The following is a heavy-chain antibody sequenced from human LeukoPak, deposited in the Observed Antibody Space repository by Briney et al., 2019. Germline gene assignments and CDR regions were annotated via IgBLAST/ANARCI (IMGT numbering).Heavy chain of an antibody. CDR3: ARWLSGSYHFDY. V-gene: IGHV4-31*03. Sequence: SETLSLTCTVSGGSISSGGYYWSWIRQHPGKGLEWIGYIYYSGSTYYNPSLKSRVTISVDTSKNQFSLKLSSVTAADTAVYYCARWLSGSYHFDYWGQGTLVTLSS. CDR1: GGSISSGGYY. D-gene: IGHD1-26*01. CDR2: IYYSGST. J-gene: IGHJ4*02.